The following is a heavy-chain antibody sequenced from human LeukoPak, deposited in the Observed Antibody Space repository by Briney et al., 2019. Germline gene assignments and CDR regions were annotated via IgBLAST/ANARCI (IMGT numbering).Heavy chain of an antibody. Sequence: SVKVSCKASGYTFTSYGISWVRQAPGQGLEWMGRIIPILGIANYAQKFQGRVTITADKSTSTAYMELSSLRSEDTAVYYCARERYSGSLVDYWGQGTLVTVSS. CDR2: IIPILGIA. D-gene: IGHD1-26*01. J-gene: IGHJ4*02. CDR3: ARERYSGSLVDY. CDR1: GYTFTSYG. V-gene: IGHV1-69*04.